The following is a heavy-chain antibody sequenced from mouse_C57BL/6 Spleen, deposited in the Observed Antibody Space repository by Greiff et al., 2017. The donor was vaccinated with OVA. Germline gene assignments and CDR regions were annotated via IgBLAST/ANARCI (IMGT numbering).Heavy chain of an antibody. Sequence: EVQRVESGGGLVKPGGSLKLSCAASGFTFSDYGMHWVRQAPEKGLEWVAYISSGSSTIHYADTVKGRFTISRDNAKNTLFLQMTSLRSEDTAMYYCARRTYGSGFDYWGQGTTLTVSS. CDR3: ARRTYGSGFDY. CDR1: GFTFSDYG. J-gene: IGHJ2*01. V-gene: IGHV5-17*01. D-gene: IGHD1-1*01. CDR2: ISSGSSTI.